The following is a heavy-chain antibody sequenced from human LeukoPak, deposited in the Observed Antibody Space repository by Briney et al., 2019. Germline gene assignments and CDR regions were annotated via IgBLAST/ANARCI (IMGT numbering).Heavy chain of an antibody. D-gene: IGHD1-1*01. V-gene: IGHV4-59*01. Sequence: PSETLSLTCTVSGGSISSYYWSWIRQPPGKGLEWIGYIYYSGSTNYNPSLKSRVTISVDTSKNQFSLKLSSVTAADTAVYYCARVPTTRYYYYGMDVWGQGTTVTVSS. CDR3: ARVPTTRYYYYGMDV. J-gene: IGHJ6*02. CDR1: GGSISSYY. CDR2: IYYSGST.